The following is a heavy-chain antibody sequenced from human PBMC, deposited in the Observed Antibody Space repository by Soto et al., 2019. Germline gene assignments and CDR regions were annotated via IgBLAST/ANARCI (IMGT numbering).Heavy chain of an antibody. CDR2: MSPNSGNT. CDR3: AREGVYYYDSSGSHTGFEY. V-gene: IGHV1-8*01. Sequence: ASVKVSCKASGYTFTSYDINWVRQATGQGLEWMGWMSPNSGNTGYAQKFQGRVTMTRNTSISTAYMELSSLRSEDTAVYYCAREGVYYYDSSGSHTGFEYWGQGTPVNVS. CDR1: GYTFTSYD. J-gene: IGHJ4*02. D-gene: IGHD3-22*01.